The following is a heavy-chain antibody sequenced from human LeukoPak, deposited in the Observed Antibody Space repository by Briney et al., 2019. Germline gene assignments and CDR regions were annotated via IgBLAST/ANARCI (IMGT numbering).Heavy chain of an antibody. J-gene: IGHJ4*02. D-gene: IGHD2-2*01. CDR3: ARGSTSDWPLDH. CDR1: GYTFSDYA. CDR2: IDAGNGDT. V-gene: IGHV1-3*01. Sequence: ASVKLSCKASGYTFSDYAMHWVRQAPGQRFEWVGWIDAGNGDTRYLQKFQGRVTITRDTSASTAYIELRSLRSEDTAMYYCARGSTSDWPLDHWGQETLVTISS.